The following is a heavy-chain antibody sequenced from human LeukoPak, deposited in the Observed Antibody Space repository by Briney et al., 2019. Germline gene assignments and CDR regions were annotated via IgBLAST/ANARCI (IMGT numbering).Heavy chain of an antibody. CDR1: GGTFSSYA. CDR3: ARVAAGSFDYFDY. CDR2: IIPIFGTA. V-gene: IGHV1-69*06. J-gene: IGHJ4*02. Sequence: SVKVSCKASGGTFSSYAISWVRQAPGQGLEWMGGIIPIFGTANYAQKFQGRVTITADKSTSTAYMELSSLRSEDTAVYYCARVAAGSFDYFDYWGQGTLVTVSS. D-gene: IGHD6-13*01.